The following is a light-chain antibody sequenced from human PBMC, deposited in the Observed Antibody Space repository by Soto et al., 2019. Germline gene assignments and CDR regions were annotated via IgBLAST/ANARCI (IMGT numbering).Light chain of an antibody. CDR3: SARDDSLSGVV. CDR2: RSD. Sequence: QSVQTQPPSTSGTPGQRVTISCSGSSSNIGSNHVYWYQQFPGMAPKLLMYRSDQRPTGVPDRFSGSKSGTSASLASSGLRSDDEADYYCSARDDSLSGVVFGGGTKVTVL. CDR1: SSNIGSNH. J-gene: IGLJ2*01. V-gene: IGLV1-47*01.